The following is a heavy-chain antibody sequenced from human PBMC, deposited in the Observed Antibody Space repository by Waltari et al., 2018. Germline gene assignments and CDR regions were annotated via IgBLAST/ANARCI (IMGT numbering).Heavy chain of an antibody. V-gene: IGHV5-10-1*03. CDR1: GYSFASHW. CDR3: ARETRYCSDNGCTNWFDP. Sequence: EVQLVQSGPEVKKPGESLRISCQASGYSFASHWISWVRQLPGKGLEFVGTSARTSSSPHYGPSVQGRVSSAVDRSFSPAFLQWSTLKAADSGLYYCARETRYCSDNGCTNWFDPWAQGTLFTVSS. J-gene: IGHJ5*02. CDR2: SARTSSSP. D-gene: IGHD2-15*01.